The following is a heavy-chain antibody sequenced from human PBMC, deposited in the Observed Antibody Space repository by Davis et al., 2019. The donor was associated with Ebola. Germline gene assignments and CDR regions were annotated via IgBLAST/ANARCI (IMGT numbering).Heavy chain of an antibody. V-gene: IGHV4-59*12. CDR2: IYYSGST. CDR3: ARDSWDIVLLMPQGDYFDY. D-gene: IGHD2-8*01. CDR1: GGSISSYY. J-gene: IGHJ4*02. Sequence: SETLSLTCTVSGGSISSYYWSWIRQPPGKGLEWIGYIYYSGSTNYNPSLKSRVTISVDTSKNQFSLKLSSVTAADTAVYYCARDSWDIVLLMPQGDYFDYWGQGTLVTVSS.